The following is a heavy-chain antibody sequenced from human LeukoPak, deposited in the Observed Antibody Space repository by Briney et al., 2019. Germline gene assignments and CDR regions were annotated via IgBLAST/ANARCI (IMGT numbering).Heavy chain of an antibody. V-gene: IGHV4-61*01. D-gene: IGHD4-23*01. J-gene: IGHJ6*02. Sequence: SETLSLTCTVSGGSVSSGSYYWSWIRQPPGKGLEWIGYIYYSGSTYYNPSLKSRVTISVDTSKNQFSLKLSSVTAADTAVYYCARDGGYGGNSYHYYYGMDVWGQGTTVTVSS. CDR1: GGSVSSGSYY. CDR2: IYYSGST. CDR3: ARDGGYGGNSYHYYYGMDV.